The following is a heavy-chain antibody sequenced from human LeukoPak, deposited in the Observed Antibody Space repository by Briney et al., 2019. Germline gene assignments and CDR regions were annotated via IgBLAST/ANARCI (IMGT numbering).Heavy chain of an antibody. J-gene: IGHJ4*02. CDR3: ARDCSSTSCFLDFH. V-gene: IGHV3-7*01. Sequence: PGRSLRLSCAASGFTFSSYGMHWVRQAPGKGLEWVANIKEDGSQKYYVDSVKGRFIISRDNAKKSLYLQMNSLTAEDTAVYYCARDCSSTSCFLDFHWGQGTLVTVSS. D-gene: IGHD2-2*01. CDR2: IKEDGSQK. CDR1: GFTFSSYG.